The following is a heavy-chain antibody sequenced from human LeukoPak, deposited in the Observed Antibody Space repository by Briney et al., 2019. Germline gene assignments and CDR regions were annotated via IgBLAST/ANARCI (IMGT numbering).Heavy chain of an antibody. V-gene: IGHV1-2*02. D-gene: IGHD2-15*01. CDR3: ARARDSHDAFDI. CDR2: INPNSGGI. J-gene: IGHJ3*02. CDR1: GYTFTGYY. Sequence: GASVKVSCKASGYTFTGYYMHWVRQAPGQGLEWMGWINPNSGGINYAQKFQGRVTMTRDTSISTAYMELNRLRSDDTAVYYCARARDSHDAFDIWGQGTMVTVSS.